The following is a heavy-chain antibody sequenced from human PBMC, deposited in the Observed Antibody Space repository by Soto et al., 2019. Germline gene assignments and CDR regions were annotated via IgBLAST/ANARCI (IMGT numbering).Heavy chain of an antibody. V-gene: IGHV4-59*01. J-gene: IGHJ5*02. D-gene: IGHD3-16*02. CDR2: IYYSGST. Sequence: QVQLQESGPGLVKPSETLSLTCTVSGGSISSYYWSWIRQPPGKGLEWIGYIYYSGSTNYNPSLTTRVTLSVGPPKHPFSLKLSSVTAADTAVYYCARARGYDYVWGRYRGQYPWFDPWGQGTLVTVSS. CDR1: GGSISSYY. CDR3: ARARGYDYVWGRYRGQYPWFDP.